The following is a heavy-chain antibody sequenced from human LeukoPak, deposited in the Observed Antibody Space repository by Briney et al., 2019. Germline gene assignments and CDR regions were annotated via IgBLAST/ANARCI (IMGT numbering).Heavy chain of an antibody. J-gene: IGHJ4*02. Sequence: GGSLRLSCAASGFTFSSYNMNWVRRAPGQGLEWVSTIRTNGAGTHYADSVRGRFTISRDDSKNTLNLQMDSLRAEDTAVYYCARDDYGDSGPLFDYWGQGTLVTVSS. CDR3: ARDDYGDSGPLFDY. CDR2: IRTNGAGT. CDR1: GFTFSSYN. V-gene: IGHV3-23*01. D-gene: IGHD4-17*01.